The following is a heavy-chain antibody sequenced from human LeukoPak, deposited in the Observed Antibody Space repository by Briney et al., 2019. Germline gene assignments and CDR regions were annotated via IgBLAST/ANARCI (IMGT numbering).Heavy chain of an antibody. CDR2: ISGDGSST. V-gene: IGHV3-74*01. CDR1: VFTFSSYW. CDR3: ARELPFDY. Sequence: PGGSLRLSCAASVFTFSSYWMHWVRQTPGKGLVWVSRISGDGSSTTYAESVKGRFTISRDNAKNTLYLQMNTLRAEDTAVYYCARELPFDYWGQGTLVTVSS. J-gene: IGHJ4*02.